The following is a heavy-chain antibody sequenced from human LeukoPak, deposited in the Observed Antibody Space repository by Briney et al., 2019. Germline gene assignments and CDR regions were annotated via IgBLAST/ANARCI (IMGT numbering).Heavy chain of an antibody. CDR3: ARDGYGGIWRHFDY. CDR2: ISSSSSYI. CDR1: GFTFSSYS. Sequence: GGSLRLSCAASGFTFSSYSMNWVRQAPGKGLEWVSSISSSSSYIYYADSVKGRFTISRDNSKNTLYLQMNSLRAEDTAVYYCARDGYGGIWRHFDYWGQGTLVTVSS. V-gene: IGHV3-21*01. D-gene: IGHD5-12*01. J-gene: IGHJ4*02.